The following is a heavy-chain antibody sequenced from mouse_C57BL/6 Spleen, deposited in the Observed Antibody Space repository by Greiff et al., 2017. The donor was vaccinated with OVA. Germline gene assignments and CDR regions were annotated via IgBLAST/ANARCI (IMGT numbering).Heavy chain of an antibody. CDR1: GYTFTSYW. CDR3: ASHYYGSSPFAY. Sequence: VQLQQPGAELVRPGSSVKLSCKASGYTFTSYWMHWVKQRPGQGLEWIGEIDPSDSYTNYNQKFKGKSTLTVDKSSSTAYMQLSSLTSEDSAVYYCASHYYGSSPFAYWGQGTLVTVSA. CDR2: IDPSDSYT. D-gene: IGHD1-1*01. J-gene: IGHJ3*01. V-gene: IGHV1-69*01.